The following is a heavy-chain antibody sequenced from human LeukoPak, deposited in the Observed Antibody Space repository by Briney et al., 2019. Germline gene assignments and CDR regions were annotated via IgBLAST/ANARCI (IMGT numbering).Heavy chain of an antibody. Sequence: ASVKVSCKASGYTFTSYDINWVRQATGQGLEWMGWMNPNSGNTGYAQKFQGRVTITADESTSTAYMELSSLRSEDTAVYYCARGYRYSGSYWGQGTLVTVSS. D-gene: IGHD1-26*01. J-gene: IGHJ4*02. CDR2: MNPNSGNT. CDR3: ARGYRYSGSY. V-gene: IGHV1-8*01. CDR1: GYTFTSYD.